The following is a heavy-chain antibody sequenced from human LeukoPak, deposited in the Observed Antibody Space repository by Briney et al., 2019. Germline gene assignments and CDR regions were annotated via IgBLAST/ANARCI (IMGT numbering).Heavy chain of an antibody. Sequence: GGSLRLSCAASGFTFSSYAMHWVRQAPGKGLEWVAVISYDGSNKYYADSVKGRFTISRDNSNNTLYLQMNSLRAEDTAVYYCTTANDGLWGRGTVVTVSS. CDR1: GFTFSSYA. D-gene: IGHD1-1*01. V-gene: IGHV3-30-3*01. J-gene: IGHJ2*01. CDR3: TTANDGL. CDR2: ISYDGSNK.